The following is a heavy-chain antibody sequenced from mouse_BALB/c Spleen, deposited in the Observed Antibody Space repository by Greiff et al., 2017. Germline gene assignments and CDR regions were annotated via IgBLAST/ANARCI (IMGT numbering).Heavy chain of an antibody. J-gene: IGHJ2*01. CDR1: GYSITSDYA. CDR2: ISYSGST. V-gene: IGHV3-2*02. CDR3: AKLVTTWYYFDY. Sequence: EVKLMESGPGLVKPSQSLSLTCTVTGYSITSDYAWNWIRQFPGNKLEWMGYISYSGSTSYNPSLKSRISITRDTSKNQFFLQLNSVTTEDTATYYCAKLVTTWYYFDYWGQGTTLTVSS. D-gene: IGHD2-1*01.